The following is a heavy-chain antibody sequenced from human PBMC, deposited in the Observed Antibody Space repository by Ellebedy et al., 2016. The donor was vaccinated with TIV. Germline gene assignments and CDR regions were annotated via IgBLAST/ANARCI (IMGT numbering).Heavy chain of an antibody. Sequence: MPAETLSLTCTASGASINNLWWRWIRQPPGKGLELVGYFYSNGITNYSPSLRSRVTISLGPSKNQFSLNLTSVTAADTAVYYCASHYSASGSRAYFDSWGQGAPVTVSS. CDR2: FYSNGIT. J-gene: IGHJ4*02. V-gene: IGHV4-59*11. CDR3: ASHYSASGSRAYFDS. CDR1: GASINNLW. D-gene: IGHD6-19*01.